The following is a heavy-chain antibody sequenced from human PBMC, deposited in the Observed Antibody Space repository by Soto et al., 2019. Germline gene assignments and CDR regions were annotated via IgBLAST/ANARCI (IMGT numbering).Heavy chain of an antibody. Sequence: SETLSLTCAVSGGSISSSNWWSWGRQPPGKGLEWIGEIYHSGSTNYNPSLKSRVTISVDKSKNQFSLKLSSVTAADTAVYYCARDSLAARKGNAFDIWGQGTMVTVSS. CDR1: GGSISSSNW. J-gene: IGHJ3*02. CDR2: IYHSGST. V-gene: IGHV4-4*02. D-gene: IGHD6-6*01. CDR3: ARDSLAARKGNAFDI.